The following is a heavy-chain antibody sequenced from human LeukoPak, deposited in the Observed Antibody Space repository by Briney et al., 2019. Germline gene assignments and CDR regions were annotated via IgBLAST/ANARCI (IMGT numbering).Heavy chain of an antibody. CDR1: GGSISSSSYY. CDR2: IYYSGST. CDR3: ARLAGYSYGPYYFDY. D-gene: IGHD5-18*01. V-gene: IGHV4-39*01. J-gene: IGHJ4*02. Sequence: SETLSLTCTVSGGSISSSSYYWGWIRQPPGKGLEWIGNIYYSGSTYYNPSLKSRVTISVDTSKIQFSLKLSSVTAADTAVYYCARLAGYSYGPYYFDYWGQGTLVTVSS.